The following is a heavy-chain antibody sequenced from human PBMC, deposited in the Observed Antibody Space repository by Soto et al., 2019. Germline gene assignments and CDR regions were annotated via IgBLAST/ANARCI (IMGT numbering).Heavy chain of an antibody. Sequence: QVQLVQSGPEVKKPGASVKLSCKASGYTFTGHYMCWVRQAPGQGLEWMGIINPSGGSTNYAQKFQGRVTMTRDTSTSTVYMELTSLRSDDTAVYFCARDVSTYLDHWGQGTLVTVSS. CDR3: ARDVSTYLDH. J-gene: IGHJ4*02. V-gene: IGHV1-46*01. CDR2: INPSGGST. CDR1: GYTFTGHY.